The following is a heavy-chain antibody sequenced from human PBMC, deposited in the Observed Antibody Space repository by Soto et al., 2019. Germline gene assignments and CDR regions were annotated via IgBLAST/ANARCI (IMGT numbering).Heavy chain of an antibody. D-gene: IGHD6-13*01. CDR2: ISGRGDNT. V-gene: IGHV3-23*01. CDR1: GFTFSSYA. J-gene: IGHJ4*02. Sequence: GGSLRLSCAASGFTFSSYAMSWVGQAPGKGLEWVSAISGRGDNTYYADSVKGRFTISRDNSKNTLYLQMNSLRAEDTAVYYCAISRYSSSWYYFDYWGQGTLVTVSS. CDR3: AISRYSSSWYYFDY.